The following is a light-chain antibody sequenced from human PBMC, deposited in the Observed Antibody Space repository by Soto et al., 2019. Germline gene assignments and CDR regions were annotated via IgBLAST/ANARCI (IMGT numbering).Light chain of an antibody. V-gene: IGKV1-5*03. Sequence: QMAHSSWTPPASLRNRVTITCRASQTIDSWLAWYQQRPGKPPNLLIYKASTLASGVPSRFSGSGSGTEFTLTVYSLQPDDFATYCCQQYHIYSGTFGQGTKVDIK. CDR3: QQYHIYSGT. CDR2: KAS. J-gene: IGKJ1*01. CDR1: QTIDSW.